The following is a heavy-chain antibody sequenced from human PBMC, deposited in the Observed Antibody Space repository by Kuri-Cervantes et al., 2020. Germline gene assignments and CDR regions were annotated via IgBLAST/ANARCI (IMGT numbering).Heavy chain of an antibody. CDR3: ARQGGERYSSGWDIVVEQEGQDY. Sequence: GSLRLSCTVSGGSISRSSYYWGWIRQPPGKGLEWIGSIYHSGSTYYNPSLKSRVTISVDTSKNQFSLKLSSVTAADTAVYYCARQGGERYSSGWDIVVEQEGQDYWGQGTLVTVSS. CDR1: GGSISRSSYY. V-gene: IGHV4-39*01. D-gene: IGHD6-19*01. J-gene: IGHJ4*02. CDR2: IYHSGST.